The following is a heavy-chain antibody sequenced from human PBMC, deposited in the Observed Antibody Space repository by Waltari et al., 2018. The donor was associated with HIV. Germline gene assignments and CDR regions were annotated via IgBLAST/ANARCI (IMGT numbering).Heavy chain of an antibody. CDR1: GFTFSSYS. V-gene: IGHV3-21*01. D-gene: IGHD3-3*01. Sequence: EVQLVESGGGLVKPGGSLRLSCAASGFTFSSYSMNWVRQAPGKGLEWVSSISSSSSYIYYADSVKGRFTISRDNAKNSLYLQMNSLRAEDTAVYYCARDEKAVLRFLEGSRGYYYGMDVWGQGTTVTVSS. J-gene: IGHJ6*02. CDR2: ISSSSSYI. CDR3: ARDEKAVLRFLEGSRGYYYGMDV.